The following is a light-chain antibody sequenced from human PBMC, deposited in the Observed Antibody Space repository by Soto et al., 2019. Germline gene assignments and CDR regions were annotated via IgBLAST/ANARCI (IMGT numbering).Light chain of an antibody. V-gene: IGKV3-15*01. Sequence: ETVMTQSPATLSVSPGERATLSCRASQSVNSNLAWYQQRPGQAPRVLIYDASTRATGIPARFSGSGSGTEFTLTISTLQSEEFAVYYCQQYNNWPLTFGPGSKVDIK. J-gene: IGKJ3*01. CDR3: QQYNNWPLT. CDR1: QSVNSN. CDR2: DAS.